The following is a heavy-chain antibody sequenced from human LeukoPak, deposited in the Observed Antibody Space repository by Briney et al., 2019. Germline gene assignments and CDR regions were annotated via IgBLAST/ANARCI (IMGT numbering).Heavy chain of an antibody. CDR2: ISAYNGNT. J-gene: IGHJ6*03. CDR3: ARAGYSSSWWHYYYCYMDV. V-gene: IGHV1-18*01. CDR1: GYTFTSYG. D-gene: IGHD6-13*01. Sequence: ASVKVSCKASGYTFTSYGISWVRQAPGQGLEWMGWISAYNGNTNYAQKLQGRVTMTTDTSTSTAYMELRSLRSDDTAVYYCARAGYSSSWWHYYYCYMDVWGKGTTVTVSS.